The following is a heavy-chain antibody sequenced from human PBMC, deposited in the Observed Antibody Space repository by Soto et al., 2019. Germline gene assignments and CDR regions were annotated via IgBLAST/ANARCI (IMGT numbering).Heavy chain of an antibody. Sequence: QVQLVESGGGVVQPGMSLRLSCAASGFTFSDYGMHWVRQAQGKGLDWVAVILKDGSLKYQADSVRGRFTISRDNPQNTLFLQMNSLSAEDTAVYYCAKSFHTSDIGFLIDFWGQGTLVTVSS. V-gene: IGHV3-30*18. J-gene: IGHJ4*02. D-gene: IGHD2-15*01. CDR2: ILKDGSLK. CDR3: AKSFHTSDIGFLIDF. CDR1: GFTFSDYG.